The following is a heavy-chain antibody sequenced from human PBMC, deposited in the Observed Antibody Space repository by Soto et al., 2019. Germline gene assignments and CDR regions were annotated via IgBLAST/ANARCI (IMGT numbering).Heavy chain of an antibody. CDR1: GYTFTGYY. V-gene: IGHV1-2*04. CDR2: INPNSGGT. J-gene: IGHJ6*03. Sequence: ASVKVSCKASGYTFTGYYMHWVRQAPGQGLEWMGWINPNSGGTNYAQKFQGWVTMTRDTSISTAYMELSRLRSDDTAVYYCAKRASVVDYYYMDVWGKGTTVTVSS. CDR3: AKRASVVDYYYMDV. D-gene: IGHD2-2*01.